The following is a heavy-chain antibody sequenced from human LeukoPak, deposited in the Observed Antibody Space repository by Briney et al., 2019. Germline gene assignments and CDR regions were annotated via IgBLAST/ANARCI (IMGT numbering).Heavy chain of an antibody. Sequence: GGSLRLSCAASGFTFSSYWMSWVRQAPGKGLEWVSSISSSYIYYADSVKGRFTISRDNAKNSLYLQMNSLRAEDTAVYYCASTNIAAAGHNWFDPWGQGTLVTVSS. CDR3: ASTNIAAAGHNWFDP. V-gene: IGHV3-21*01. CDR1: GFTFSSYW. J-gene: IGHJ5*02. D-gene: IGHD6-13*01. CDR2: ISSSYI.